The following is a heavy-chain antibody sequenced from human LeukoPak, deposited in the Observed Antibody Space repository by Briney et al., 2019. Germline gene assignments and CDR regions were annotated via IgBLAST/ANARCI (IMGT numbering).Heavy chain of an antibody. CDR1: GFTFSSYA. Sequence: GGSLRLSCAASGFTFSSYAMSWVRQAPGKGLERVSAISGSGGSTYYADSVKGRFTISRDNSKNTLYLQMNSLRAEDTAVYYCAKDRDCSSTSCYTIFNWGQGTLVTVSS. V-gene: IGHV3-23*01. D-gene: IGHD2-2*02. J-gene: IGHJ4*02. CDR3: AKDRDCSSTSCYTIFN. CDR2: ISGSGGST.